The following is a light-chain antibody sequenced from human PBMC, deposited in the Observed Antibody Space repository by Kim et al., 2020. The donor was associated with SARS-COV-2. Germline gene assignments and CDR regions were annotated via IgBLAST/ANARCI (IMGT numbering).Light chain of an antibody. CDR1: QSVSSSY. J-gene: IGKJ4*01. V-gene: IGKV3-15*01. CDR2: GAS. Sequence: EIVMTQSPATLSVSPGERATLSCRASQSVSSSYLAWYQQKPGQAPRLLIYGASTRATAIPARFSGSGSGTEFTLTISSLQSEDFAVYYCQQYNNWPLTFGGGTKVDIK. CDR3: QQYNNWPLT.